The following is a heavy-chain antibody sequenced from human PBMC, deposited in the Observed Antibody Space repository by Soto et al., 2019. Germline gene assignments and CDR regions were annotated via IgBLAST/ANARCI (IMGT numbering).Heavy chain of an antibody. D-gene: IGHD4-4*01. Sequence: SETLSLTCAVSSGSISSSNWWSWVRQPPGKGLEWIGEIYHSGSTNYNPSLKSRVTISVDKSKNQFSLKLSSVTAADTAVYYCARGRGTVTANWFDPWGQGTLVTVSS. V-gene: IGHV4-4*02. CDR3: ARGRGTVTANWFDP. CDR1: SGSISSSNW. J-gene: IGHJ5*02. CDR2: IYHSGST.